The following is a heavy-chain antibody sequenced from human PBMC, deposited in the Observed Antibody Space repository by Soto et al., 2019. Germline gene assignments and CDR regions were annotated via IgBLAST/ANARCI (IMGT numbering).Heavy chain of an antibody. V-gene: IGHV4-4*02. CDR1: GGSISSSNW. J-gene: IGHJ3*02. D-gene: IGHD5-18*01. CDR2: IYHSGST. Sequence: PSETLSLTCAVSGGSISSSNWWSWVRQPPGKGLEWIGEIYHSGSTNYNPSLKSRVTISVDKSKNQFSLKLSSVTAADTAVYYCXSSLTAMENDAFDIWGQGTMVTVSS. CDR3: XSSLTAMENDAFDI.